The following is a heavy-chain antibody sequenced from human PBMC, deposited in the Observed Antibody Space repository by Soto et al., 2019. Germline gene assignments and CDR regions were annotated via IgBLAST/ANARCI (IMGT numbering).Heavy chain of an antibody. V-gene: IGHV3-23*01. Sequence: EVQLLESGGGLVQPGGSLRLSCAASGFTFSSYAMSWVRQAPGKGLEWVSAISGSGGSTYYADSVKGRFTISRDNSKNTLYLQMNSLRAEDTAVYYCAKDESTWYSSSSGYFDLWGRGTLVTVSS. J-gene: IGHJ2*01. CDR1: GFTFSSYA. CDR2: ISGSGGST. CDR3: AKDESTWYSSSSGYFDL. D-gene: IGHD6-6*01.